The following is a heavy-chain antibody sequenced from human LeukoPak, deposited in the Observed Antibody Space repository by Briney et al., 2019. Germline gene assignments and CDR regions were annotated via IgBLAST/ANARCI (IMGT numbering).Heavy chain of an antibody. J-gene: IGHJ3*02. CDR3: AREAVGAAAGTGAFDI. D-gene: IGHD6-13*01. Sequence: GGSLRLSCAASGFTFSIYSMNWVRQAPGRGLEWLSYIGSSGTTTYYADSVKGRFTISRDNAKNLLFLQMNSLRAEDTAVYYCAREAVGAAAGTGAFDIWGQGTMVTVSS. CDR2: IGSSGTTT. CDR1: GFTFSIYS. V-gene: IGHV3-48*04.